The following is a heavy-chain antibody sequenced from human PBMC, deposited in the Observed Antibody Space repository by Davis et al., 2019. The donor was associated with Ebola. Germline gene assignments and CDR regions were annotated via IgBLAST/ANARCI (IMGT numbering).Heavy chain of an antibody. CDR1: GDSISSYY. CDR2: VYHSGST. Sequence: SETLSLTCTVPGDSISSYYWSWIRQPPGKGLEWIGYVYHSGSTYYNPSLKSRVTMSVDTSKNQFSLRLTSVTAADTGIYYCARGREGGLWYYGMDVWGQGTTVSVSS. D-gene: IGHD2-8*02. V-gene: IGHV4-59*01. J-gene: IGHJ6*02. CDR3: ARGREGGLWYYGMDV.